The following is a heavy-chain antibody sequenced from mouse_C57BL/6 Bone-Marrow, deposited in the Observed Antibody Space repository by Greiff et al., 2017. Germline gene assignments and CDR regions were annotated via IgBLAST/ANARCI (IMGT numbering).Heavy chain of an antibody. V-gene: IGHV1-26*01. J-gene: IGHJ1*03. CDR1: GYTFTDYY. CDR2: INPNNGGT. D-gene: IGHD2-2*01. CDR3: AIWLRKYFDV. Sequence: VQLQQSGPELVKPGASVKISCKASGYTFTDYYMNWVKQSHGKSLEWIGDINPNNGGTSYNQKFKGKATLTVDKSSSTAYMELRSLTSEDSAVXYCAIWLRKYFDVWGTGTTATVSS.